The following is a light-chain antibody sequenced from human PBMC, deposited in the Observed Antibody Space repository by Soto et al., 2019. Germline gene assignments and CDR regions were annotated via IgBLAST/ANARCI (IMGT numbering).Light chain of an antibody. CDR3: QQYGSSGT. CDR1: QSVSNNY. CDR2: GAS. V-gene: IGKV3-20*01. J-gene: IGKJ1*01. Sequence: EIVLTRSPGTLSLSPGERATLSCRASQSVSNNYLAWYQQKPGQAPRLPIYGASNRATGIPDRFSGSGSGTDFTLTISRLEPEDFAVYYCQQYGSSGTVGQGTKVDIE.